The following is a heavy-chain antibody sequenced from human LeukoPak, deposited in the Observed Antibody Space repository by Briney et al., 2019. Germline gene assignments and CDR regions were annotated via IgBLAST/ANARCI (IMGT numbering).Heavy chain of an antibody. V-gene: IGHV3-66*01. D-gene: IGHD3-3*01. CDR3: ARGRRITIFGVVIGPFDY. J-gene: IGHJ4*02. CDR1: GFTVSSNY. CDR2: IYSGGST. Sequence: GGSLRLSCAASGFTVSSNYMSWVRQAPGKGLEWVSVIYSGGSTYYADSVKGRFTISRDKFKNTLYLQMNSLRAEDTAVYYCARGRRITIFGVVIGPFDYGGQGTLVTVSS.